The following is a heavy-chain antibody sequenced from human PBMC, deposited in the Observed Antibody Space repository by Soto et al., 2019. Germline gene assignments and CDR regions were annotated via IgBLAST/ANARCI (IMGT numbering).Heavy chain of an antibody. D-gene: IGHD1-20*01. Sequence: QVQLQESGPGLVKPSETLSLTCTVSGVSITSYYWSWIRQPAGEGLEWIGRIYSSGSTNYNPSLKSRVTMSLDTSKNQFSLKLSSVTAADTAVYYCACLYNWNGWSDYWGQGTLVTVSS. CDR2: IYSSGST. V-gene: IGHV4-4*07. CDR3: ACLYNWNGWSDY. J-gene: IGHJ4*02. CDR1: GVSITSYY.